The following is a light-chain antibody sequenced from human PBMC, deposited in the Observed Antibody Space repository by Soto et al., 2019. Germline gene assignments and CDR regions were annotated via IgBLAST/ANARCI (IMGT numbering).Light chain of an antibody. CDR3: QQYYSYPRT. CDR2: KAS. CDR1: QSISSW. V-gene: IGKV1-5*03. Sequence: DIQMTQSPSILSASVGDRVTITCRASQSISSWLAWYQQKPGKAPNLLIHKASHLESGVPSRFSGSGSGTEFTLTISCLQSEDFATYYCQQYYSYPRTFGQGTRLENK. J-gene: IGKJ5*01.